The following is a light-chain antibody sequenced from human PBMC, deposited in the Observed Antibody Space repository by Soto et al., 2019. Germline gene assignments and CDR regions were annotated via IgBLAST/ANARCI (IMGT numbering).Light chain of an antibody. V-gene: IGLV1-40*01. CDR2: DNN. CDR1: SSNIGAGYA. Sequence: QSVLTQPHSVSGAPGQGITISSTGSSSNIGAGYAVHWYQHLPGTAPKLLIFDNNNRPSGVPDRFSGSKSGTSASLAITGLQAEDEADYYCQSFDSGLSVVVFGGGTKLTVL. J-gene: IGLJ2*01. CDR3: QSFDSGLSVVV.